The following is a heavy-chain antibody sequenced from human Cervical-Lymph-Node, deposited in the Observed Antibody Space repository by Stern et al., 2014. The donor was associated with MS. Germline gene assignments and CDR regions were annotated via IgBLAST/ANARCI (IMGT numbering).Heavy chain of an antibody. Sequence: VQLLQSGAEVKKPGASVKVSCKVSGYTLTELSIHWVRQAPGKGLECMGGFDPEDGETIYAQKFQGRVSMTEDTSTDTAYMELSSLRSEDTAVYYCATMVGATDDVFDYWGQGTLVTVSS. CDR2: FDPEDGET. D-gene: IGHD1-26*01. CDR1: GYTLTELS. J-gene: IGHJ4*02. CDR3: ATMVGATDDVFDY. V-gene: IGHV1-24*01.